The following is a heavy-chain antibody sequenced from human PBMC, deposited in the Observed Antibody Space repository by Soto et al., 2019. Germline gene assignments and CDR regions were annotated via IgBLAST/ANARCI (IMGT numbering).Heavy chain of an antibody. Sequence: SETLSLTCTVSGGSISSSSYYWGWIRQPPGKGLEWIGSIYYSGSTYYNPSLKSRVTISVDTSKNQFSLKLSSVTAADTAVYYCARLPVPVVVVAARGYGMDVWGQGTTVTVSS. D-gene: IGHD2-15*01. CDR2: IYYSGST. CDR1: GGSISSSSYY. V-gene: IGHV4-39*01. CDR3: ARLPVPVVVVAARGYGMDV. J-gene: IGHJ6*02.